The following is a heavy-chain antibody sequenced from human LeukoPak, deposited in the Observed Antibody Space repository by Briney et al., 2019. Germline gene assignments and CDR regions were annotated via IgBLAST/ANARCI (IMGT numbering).Heavy chain of an antibody. CDR3: ARAPPDYGGYTNDY. CDR2: ISYDGTNE. CDR1: GLTFSSYG. V-gene: IGHV3-30*03. D-gene: IGHD4-23*01. J-gene: IGHJ4*02. Sequence: GGSLRLSCAASGLTFSSYGIHWVRQAPGKGLEWVAVISYDGTNEYYADAVKGRFTISRDNAKTSLYLQMNSLRAEDTAVYYCARAPPDYGGYTNDYWGQGTLVTVSS.